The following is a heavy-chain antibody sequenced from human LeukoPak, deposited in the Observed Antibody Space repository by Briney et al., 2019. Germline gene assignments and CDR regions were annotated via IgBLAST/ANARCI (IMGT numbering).Heavy chain of an antibody. Sequence: GGSLRLSCAASGFTFSSYSMKWVRQAPGKGLEWVSSISSSNSYIYYADSVKGRFTISRDNAKNSLYLQMNSLRAEDTAVYYCARDGIVGATAFDYWGQGTLVTVSS. J-gene: IGHJ4*02. CDR2: ISSSNSYI. V-gene: IGHV3-21*01. CDR3: ARDGIVGATAFDY. D-gene: IGHD1-26*01. CDR1: GFTFSSYS.